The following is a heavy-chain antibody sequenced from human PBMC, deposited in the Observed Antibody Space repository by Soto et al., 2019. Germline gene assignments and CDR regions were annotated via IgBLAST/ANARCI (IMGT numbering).Heavy chain of an antibody. D-gene: IGHD3-3*01. CDR2: ISYDGSNK. CDR3: TYDFWSGYYYFDY. V-gene: IGHV3-30-3*01. CDR1: GFTFSSYA. Sequence: QVQLVESGGGVVQPGRSLRLSCAASGFTFSSYAMHWVRQAPGKGLEWVAVISYDGSNKYYADSVKVRFTISRDNSKNTLYLQMNSLRAEDTAVYYCTYDFWSGYYYFDYWGQGTLVTVSS. J-gene: IGHJ4*02.